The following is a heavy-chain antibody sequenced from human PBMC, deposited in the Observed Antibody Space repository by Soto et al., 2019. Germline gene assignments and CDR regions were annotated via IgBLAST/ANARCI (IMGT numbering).Heavy chain of an antibody. V-gene: IGHV3-30*18. Sequence: LRLSCAASGFAFSTYGLHWVRQAPGKELEWVAIITSDVNYKYYADSVKGRFTISRDNSKNTLFLQMNSLRAEDTAVYYCAKGGSFDIWGQGTLVTVS. CDR1: GFAFSTYG. D-gene: IGHD3-16*01. J-gene: IGHJ4*02. CDR3: AKGGSFDI. CDR2: ITSDVNYK.